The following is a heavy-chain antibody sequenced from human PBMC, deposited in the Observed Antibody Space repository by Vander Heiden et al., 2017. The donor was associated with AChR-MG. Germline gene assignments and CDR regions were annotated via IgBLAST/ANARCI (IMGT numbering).Heavy chain of an antibody. CDR2: IYTSEST. CDR3: ARDGPYCSGGSCYSTTPFDP. J-gene: IGHJ5*02. D-gene: IGHD2-15*01. CDR1: SGSISSYY. Sequence: QVQLQESGPGLVKPSETLSLTCTVSSGSISSYYWSWIRQPAGKGLEWIGRIYTSESTNYNPSLKSRVTMSVDTSKNQFSLKLSSVTAADTAVYYCARDGPYCSGGSCYSTTPFDPWGQGTLVTVSS. V-gene: IGHV4-4*07.